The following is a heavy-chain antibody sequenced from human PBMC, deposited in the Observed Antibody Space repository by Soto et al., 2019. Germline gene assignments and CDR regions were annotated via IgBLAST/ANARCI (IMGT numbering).Heavy chain of an antibody. J-gene: IGHJ5*01. CDR3: VRLIGNSWLDS. V-gene: IGHV6-1*01. CDR2: TYYRSKWYY. D-gene: IGHD3-16*01. Sequence: PSQTLSLTCAISGESVSSNHATWDWIRQSPSRGLEWLGRTYYRSKWYYDYALSVKSRITINPDTSNNQLSLQLNSVTPDDMDVYYCVRLIGNSWLDSCGQGTLVTVSS. CDR1: GESVSSNHAT.